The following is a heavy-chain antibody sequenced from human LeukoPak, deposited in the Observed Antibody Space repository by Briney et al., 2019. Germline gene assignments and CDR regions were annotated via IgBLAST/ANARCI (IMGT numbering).Heavy chain of an antibody. CDR3: AKEGTTIFVPGMDV. J-gene: IGHJ6*02. CDR1: GFTFSSYA. D-gene: IGHD3-3*01. V-gene: IGHV3-23*01. Sequence: GGSLRLSSAASGFTFSSYAMSWVRQAPGKGLEWVSAISGSGGSTYYADSVKGRFTISRDNSKNALYLQMDSLRAEDTAVYYCAKEGTTIFVPGMDVWGQGTTVTVSS. CDR2: ISGSGGST.